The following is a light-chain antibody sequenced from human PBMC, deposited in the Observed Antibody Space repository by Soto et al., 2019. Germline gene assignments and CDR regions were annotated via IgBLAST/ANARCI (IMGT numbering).Light chain of an antibody. V-gene: IGKV1-39*01. Sequence: DIQMTQSSSSLSASVGSRVSITCRASQGINNYLAWYQQKPGKAPKLLIYAASNLQSGVPSRCSASGSGTDFTLTIISLIPEYFKTYFCQQSYSSPWTFGQGTKVDI. CDR3: QQSYSSPWT. CDR1: QGINNY. J-gene: IGKJ1*01. CDR2: AAS.